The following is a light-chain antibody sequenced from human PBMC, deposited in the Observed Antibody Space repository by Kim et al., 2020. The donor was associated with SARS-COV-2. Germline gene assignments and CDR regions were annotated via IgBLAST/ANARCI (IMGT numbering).Light chain of an antibody. J-gene: IGLJ1*01. CDR3: QAWDSSIYYV. CDR2: QDN. CDR1: NLGDKY. Sequence: VPPRQTASITCSGDNLGDKYACWYQQKPGQSPVLVIYQDNKRPSGIPERFSGSNSGNTATLTISGTQAMDEADYFCQAWDSSIYYVFGTGTKVTVL. V-gene: IGLV3-1*01.